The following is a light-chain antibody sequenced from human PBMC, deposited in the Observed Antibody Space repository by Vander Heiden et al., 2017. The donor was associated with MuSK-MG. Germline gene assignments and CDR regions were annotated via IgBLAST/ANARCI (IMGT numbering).Light chain of an antibody. V-gene: IGKV3-11*01. CDR2: DAS. CDR3: QQRSNWPRT. J-gene: IGKJ2*01. CDR1: QSVSSC. Sequence: EIVLTQSPATLSLSPGERATLSCRASQSVSSCLAWYQQKPGQAPRLFIYDASNRATGIPARFSGSGSETDFTLTISNLEPEDFAVYYCQQRSNWPRTFGQGTKLEIK.